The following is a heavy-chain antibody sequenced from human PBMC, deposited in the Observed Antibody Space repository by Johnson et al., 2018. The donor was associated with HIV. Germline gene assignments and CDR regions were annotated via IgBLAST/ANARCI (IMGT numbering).Heavy chain of an antibody. Sequence: VQLVESGGGVVRPGGSLRLSCAASGFTFSSYDMHWVRQATGKGLEWVSAIGTAGDTYYAASVKGRFTLSRDNAKNSLYLQMNSLGAEDTAVYYCASDWGSGAFDIWGQGTMVTVSS. CDR3: ASDWGSGAFDI. CDR2: IGTAGDT. V-gene: IGHV3-13*01. CDR1: GFTFSSYD. D-gene: IGHD7-27*01. J-gene: IGHJ3*02.